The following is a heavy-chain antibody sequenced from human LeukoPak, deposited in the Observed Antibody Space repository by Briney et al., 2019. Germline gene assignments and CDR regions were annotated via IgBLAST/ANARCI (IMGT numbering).Heavy chain of an antibody. CDR3: ARDIVMVTYWFDP. CDR1: EYTFAGSY. D-gene: IGHD5-18*01. Sequence: ASVKVSCKASEYTFAGSYMHWVRQAPGQGLEWMGWINPNSGGTNYAQKFQGRVTMTRDTSISTAYMELSRLRSDDTAVYYCARDIVMVTYWFDPWGQGTLVTVSS. J-gene: IGHJ5*02. V-gene: IGHV1-2*02. CDR2: INPNSGGT.